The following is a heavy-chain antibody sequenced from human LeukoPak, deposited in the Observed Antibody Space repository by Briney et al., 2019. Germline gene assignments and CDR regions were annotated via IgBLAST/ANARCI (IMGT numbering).Heavy chain of an antibody. J-gene: IGHJ3*02. D-gene: IGHD3-16*01. V-gene: IGHV3-64D*06. Sequence: GGSLRLSCSASGFTFSTCAMHWVRQAPGKRLEYVSGINNNGVSTYYSDSVKARLTISRDHSKNTLFLQMASLRAEDTAVYYCVKTMMTFGGVIRTDAFDIWGQGTIVIVSS. CDR1: GFTFSTCA. CDR3: VKTMMTFGGVIRTDAFDI. CDR2: INNNGVST.